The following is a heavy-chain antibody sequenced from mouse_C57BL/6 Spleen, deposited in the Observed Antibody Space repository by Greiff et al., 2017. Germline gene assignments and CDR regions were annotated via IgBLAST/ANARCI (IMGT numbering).Heavy chain of an antibody. CDR2: ISDGGSYT. J-gene: IGHJ3*01. V-gene: IGHV5-4*01. CDR3: ARDQLSAAGFAY. D-gene: IGHD1-1*02. CDR1: GFTFSSYA. Sequence: DVQLVESGGGLVKPGGSLKLSCAASGFTFSSYAMSWVRQTPEKRLEWVATISDGGSYTYYPDNVKGRFTISRDNAKNNLYLQMSHLKSEDTAMYYCARDQLSAAGFAYWGQGTLVTVSA.